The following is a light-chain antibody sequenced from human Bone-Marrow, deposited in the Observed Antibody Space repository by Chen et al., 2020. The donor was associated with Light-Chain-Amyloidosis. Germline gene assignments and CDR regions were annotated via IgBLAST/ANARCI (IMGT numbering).Light chain of an antibody. J-gene: IGKJ2*04. CDR2: QAS. CDR3: QEFKSHDMCN. CDR1: QNIDTY. Sequence: DIQMTQSPSTLSASVGDRVTITCRASQNIDTYLAWYQHKPGKAPKLLIYQASSLESGVPLRFSGSGSGTEFTLTISSLQPDDFATYFCQEFKSHDMCNFGLGTKLEIK. V-gene: IGKV1-5*03.